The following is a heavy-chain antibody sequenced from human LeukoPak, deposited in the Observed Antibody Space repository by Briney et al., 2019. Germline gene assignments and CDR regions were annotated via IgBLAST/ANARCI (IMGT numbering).Heavy chain of an antibody. V-gene: IGHV4-39*01. CDR2: IYYSGST. J-gene: IGHJ5*02. D-gene: IGHD3-22*01. CDR3: ARRFYDSSGYYPWDNWFDP. CDR1: GGSISSSSYY. Sequence: SETLSLTCTVSGGSISSSSYYWGWIRQPPGKGLEWIGSIYYSGSTYYNPSLKSRVTISVDTSKNQFSLKLSSVTAADTAVYYCARRFYDSSGYYPWDNWFDPWGQGTLVTVSS.